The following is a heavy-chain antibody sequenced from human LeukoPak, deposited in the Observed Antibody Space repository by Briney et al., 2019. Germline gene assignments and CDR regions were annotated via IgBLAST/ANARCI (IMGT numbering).Heavy chain of an antibody. V-gene: IGHV4-61*01. CDR2: IYYSGST. D-gene: IGHD5-18*01. CDR1: GDSISNGNLY. J-gene: IGHJ6*03. Sequence: SETLSLTCIVSGDSISNGNLYCGWRRQPPGTGLGWVGYIYYSGSTNYNPSLKSRVTISVDTSKNQFSLKLSSVTAADTAVYYCARLTAYYYMDVWGKGTTVTVSS. CDR3: ARLTAYYYMDV.